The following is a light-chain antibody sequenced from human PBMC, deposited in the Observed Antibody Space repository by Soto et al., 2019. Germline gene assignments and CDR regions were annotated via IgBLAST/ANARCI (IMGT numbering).Light chain of an antibody. CDR1: QSVSSY. Sequence: EIVLTQSPATLSLSPGERATLSCRASQSVSSYLAWYQQKPGQAPRLLIYAASNRASGVPDRFRGSGSGTDFTLTISRLEPEDFAVYYCQQYGNSPCTFGQGTKV. CDR2: AAS. CDR3: QQYGNSPCT. J-gene: IGKJ1*01. V-gene: IGKV3-20*01.